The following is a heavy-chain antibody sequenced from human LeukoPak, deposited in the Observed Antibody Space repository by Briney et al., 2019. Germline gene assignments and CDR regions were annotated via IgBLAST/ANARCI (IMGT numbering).Heavy chain of an antibody. CDR3: ARGDPGYYGSGSYYNHLDDAFDI. Sequence: GGSLRLSCAASGFTFSSYSMNWVRQAPGKGLEWVSSISSSSSYIYYADSVKGRFTISRDNAKNSLYLQMNSLRAEDTAVYYCARGDPGYYGSGSYYNHLDDAFDIWGQGTMVTVSS. V-gene: IGHV3-21*01. CDR2: ISSSSSYI. J-gene: IGHJ3*02. CDR1: GFTFSSYS. D-gene: IGHD3-10*01.